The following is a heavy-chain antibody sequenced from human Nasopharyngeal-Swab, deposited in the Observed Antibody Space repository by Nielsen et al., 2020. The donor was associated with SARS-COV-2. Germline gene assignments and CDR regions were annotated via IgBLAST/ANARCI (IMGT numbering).Heavy chain of an antibody. CDR3: ARGPRLLRFLEWLFSLDAFDI. CDR1: GFTFSSYG. J-gene: IGHJ3*02. D-gene: IGHD3-3*01. Sequence: GESLKISCAASGFTFSSYGMHWVRQAPGKGLGWVAVIWYDGSNKYYADSVKGRFTISRDNSKNTLYLQMNSLRAEDTAVYYCARGPRLLRFLEWLFSLDAFDIWGQGTMVTVSS. CDR2: IWYDGSNK. V-gene: IGHV3-33*01.